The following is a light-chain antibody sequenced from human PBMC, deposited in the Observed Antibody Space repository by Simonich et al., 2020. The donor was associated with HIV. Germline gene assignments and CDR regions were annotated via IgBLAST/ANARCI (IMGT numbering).Light chain of an antibody. Sequence: EIVMTQSPVTLSVSPGERATLPCRVSQRVRNTLAWYQQKPGLAPMLLMYDASFRATGIPLRFSGTGSGTDFTLTISRLEPEDFAVYYCQQYGSSPYTFGQGTKLEIK. V-gene: IGKV3D-20*01. CDR3: QQYGSSPYT. CDR1: QRVRNT. CDR2: DAS. J-gene: IGKJ2*01.